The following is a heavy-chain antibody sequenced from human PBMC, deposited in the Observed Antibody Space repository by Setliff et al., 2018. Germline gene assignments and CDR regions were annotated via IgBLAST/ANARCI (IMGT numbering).Heavy chain of an antibody. V-gene: IGHV3-64*02. Sequence: PGGSLRLSCAASGLTFSSSAMHWVRQAPGKELEYVSAISSDGSRTYYGDSVKGRFTISRDNSKNSLYLQMGSLRAEDTAVYYCARLALTGYDSSGYYYALEYYYYMDVWGKGTTVTVSS. CDR3: ARLALTGYDSSGYYYALEYYYYMDV. CDR2: ISSDGSRT. CDR1: GLTFSSSA. D-gene: IGHD3-22*01. J-gene: IGHJ6*03.